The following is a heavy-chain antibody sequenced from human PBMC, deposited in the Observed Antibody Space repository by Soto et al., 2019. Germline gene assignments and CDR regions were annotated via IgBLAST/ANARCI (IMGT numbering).Heavy chain of an antibody. CDR1: GGSMSSYY. Sequence: SETLSLTCTVSGGSMSSYYWSWILQPPGKGLEWIWYIYYSGSTNYNPSLKRRVTISVDTSKNQFSLQLSSVTAADTAVYYCERVYSRSVFNDAFDIWGQGTMVTVSS. J-gene: IGHJ3*02. V-gene: IGHV4-59*01. CDR3: ERVYSRSVFNDAFDI. CDR2: IYYSGST. D-gene: IGHD6-13*01.